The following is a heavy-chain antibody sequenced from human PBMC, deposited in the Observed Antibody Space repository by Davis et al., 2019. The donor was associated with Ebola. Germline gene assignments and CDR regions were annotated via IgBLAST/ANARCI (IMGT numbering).Heavy chain of an antibody. CDR1: GYTFTGYY. Sequence: ASVKVSCKASGYTFTGYYMHWVRQAPGQGLEWMGWINPNSGGTNYAQKFQGWVTMTRDTSISTAYMELSRLRSDDTAVYYCARASNDFWSGYYGYYYYYGMDVWGQGTTVTVSS. CDR2: INPNSGGT. J-gene: IGHJ6*02. V-gene: IGHV1-2*04. CDR3: ARASNDFWSGYYGYYYYYGMDV. D-gene: IGHD3-3*01.